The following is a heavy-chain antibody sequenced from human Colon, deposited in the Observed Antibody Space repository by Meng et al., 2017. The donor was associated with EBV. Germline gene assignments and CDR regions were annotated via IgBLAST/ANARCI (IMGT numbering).Heavy chain of an antibody. J-gene: IGHJ5*02. Sequence: HAPLQHAGQVLLKPSQPLSLTCTGSGGSISIGGSYWSWIRQHPGKGLEWIGYIHSSGSTYYTPSLRSRLTISVDTSKNQFSLKLSSVTAADTAVYYCARASYGSGSPLGESWFDPWGQGTLVTVSS. CDR1: GGSISIGGSY. D-gene: IGHD3-10*01. CDR3: ARASYGSGSPLGESWFDP. CDR2: IHSSGST. V-gene: IGHV4-31*03.